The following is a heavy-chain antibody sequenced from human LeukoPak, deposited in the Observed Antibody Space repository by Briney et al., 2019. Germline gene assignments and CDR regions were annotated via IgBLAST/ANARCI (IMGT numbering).Heavy chain of an antibody. CDR3: ARGVGSGSYYYYYGMDV. CDR2: INHSGST. J-gene: IGHJ6*02. CDR1: GGSFSGYY. Sequence: PSETLSLTCAVYGGSFSGYYWSWIRQPPGKGLEWIGEINHSGSTNYNPSLKSRVTISVDTSKNQFSLKLSSVTAADTAVYYCARGVGSGSYYYYYGMDVWGQGTTVTVSS. D-gene: IGHD3-10*01. V-gene: IGHV4-34*01.